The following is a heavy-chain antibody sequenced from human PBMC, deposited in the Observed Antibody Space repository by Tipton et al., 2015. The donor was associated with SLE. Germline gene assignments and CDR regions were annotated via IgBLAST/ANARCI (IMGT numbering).Heavy chain of an antibody. V-gene: IGHV4-39*07. CDR3: AGGGVIATDY. CDR2: IYYSGRTY. J-gene: IGHJ4*02. CDR1: GGSTSSSSYY. D-gene: IGHD2-21*01. Sequence: TLSLTCTVSGGSTSSSSYYWGWIRQPPGKGVEWLGTIYYSGRTYYYNPPLKSRVTISVDTSKNQFSLKLSSVTAADTAVYYCAGGGVIATDYWGQGTLVTVSS.